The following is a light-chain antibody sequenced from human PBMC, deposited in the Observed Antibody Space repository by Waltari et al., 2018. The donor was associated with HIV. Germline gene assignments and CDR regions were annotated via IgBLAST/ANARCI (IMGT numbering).Light chain of an antibody. CDR2: TND. Sequence: SVLTQPPSASGTPGQRVTISCSGDSSNIGSNSVYWYQQLPGTAPKLLTSTNDQRPSGVPDRFSGSNSGTSASLAIGGLRSEDEADYYCATWDDDLSTWLFGGGTKLTVL. V-gene: IGLV1-47*01. CDR1: SSNIGSNS. J-gene: IGLJ3*02. CDR3: ATWDDDLSTWL.